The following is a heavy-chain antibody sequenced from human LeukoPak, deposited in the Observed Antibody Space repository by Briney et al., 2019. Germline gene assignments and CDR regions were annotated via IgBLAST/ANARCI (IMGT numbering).Heavy chain of an antibody. CDR3: ARVSYYYDSSGYYREIYFDY. Sequence: SQTLSLTCTVSGGSISSGGYYWSRIRQHPGKGRGGIGNIYYGGSTYYNPSLKSRVTISVDTSKNQFSLKLSSVTAADTAVYYCARVSYYYDSSGYYREIYFDYWGQGTLVTVSS. D-gene: IGHD3-22*01. J-gene: IGHJ4*02. CDR1: GGSISSGGYY. CDR2: IYYGGST. V-gene: IGHV4-31*03.